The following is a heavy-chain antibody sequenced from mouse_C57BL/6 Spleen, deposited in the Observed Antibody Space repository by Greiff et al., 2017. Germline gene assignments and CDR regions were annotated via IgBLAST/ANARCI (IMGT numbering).Heavy chain of an antibody. CDR1: GYTFTSYW. CDR3: AGAPWFAY. Sequence: QVQLKQPGAELVKPGASVKLSCKASGYTFTSYWMQWVKQRPGQGLEWIGEIDPSDSYTNYNQKFKGKATLTVDTSSSTAYMQLSSLTSEDSAVYYCAGAPWFAYWGQGTLVTVSA. V-gene: IGHV1-50*01. CDR2: IDPSDSYT. J-gene: IGHJ3*01.